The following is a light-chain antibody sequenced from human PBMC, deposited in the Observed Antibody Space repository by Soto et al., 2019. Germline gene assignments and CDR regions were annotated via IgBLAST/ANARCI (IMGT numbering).Light chain of an antibody. CDR2: AAS. V-gene: IGKV1-27*01. CDR3: QKCGVAPFT. J-gene: IGKJ4*01. Sequence: DIQMTQSPSPLSASVGDRVTITCRASQGISNYLAWYQQKPGTVPKLLIYAASTLQSGVPSRFSGSGSSTDFTRTISSLQPEEVANYYWQKCGVAPFTFGGGTKVEIK. CDR1: QGISNY.